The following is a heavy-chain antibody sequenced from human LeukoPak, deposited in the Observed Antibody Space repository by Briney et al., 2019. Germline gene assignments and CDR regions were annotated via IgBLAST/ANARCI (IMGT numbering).Heavy chain of an antibody. CDR3: ARGLVPAAIYYYGMDV. J-gene: IGHJ6*02. CDR2: ISSSSSTI. CDR1: GFTFSSYS. Sequence: GGSLRLSCAASGFTFSSYSMNWVRKAPGKGLERVSYISSSSSTIYYADSVKGRFTISRDNAKNSLYLQMNSLRAEDTAVYYCARGLVPAAIYYYGMDVWGQGTTVTVSS. V-gene: IGHV3-48*01. D-gene: IGHD2-2*01.